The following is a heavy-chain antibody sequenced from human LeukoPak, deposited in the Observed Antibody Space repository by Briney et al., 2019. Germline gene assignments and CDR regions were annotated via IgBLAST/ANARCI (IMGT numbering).Heavy chain of an antibody. D-gene: IGHD5-18*01. CDR2: IYHSGST. CDR1: GYSISSGYY. CDR3: ARGYSYGLGWTFDY. V-gene: IGHV4-38-2*02. J-gene: IGHJ4*02. Sequence: SETLSLTCTVSGYSISSGYYWGWIRQPPGKGLEWIGSIYHSGSTYYNPSLKSRVTISVDTSKNQFSLKLSSVTAADTAVYYCARGYSYGLGWTFDYWGQGTLATVSS.